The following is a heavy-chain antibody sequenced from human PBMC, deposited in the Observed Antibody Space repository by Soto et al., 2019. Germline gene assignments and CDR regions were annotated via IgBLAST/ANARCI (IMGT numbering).Heavy chain of an antibody. J-gene: IGHJ4*02. CDR2: IYPGDSDS. CDR3: ARGVYQPLVSDYFDY. D-gene: IGHD2-2*01. CDR1: GYTFTSNW. Sequence: LGESLKISCKGSGYTFTSNWIAWVRQMPGKGLEWMGIIYPGDSDSRYSPSFQGQVTISADKSISTAYLQWSSLKASDTAMYYCARGVYQPLVSDYFDYWGQGTLVTVSS. V-gene: IGHV5-51*01.